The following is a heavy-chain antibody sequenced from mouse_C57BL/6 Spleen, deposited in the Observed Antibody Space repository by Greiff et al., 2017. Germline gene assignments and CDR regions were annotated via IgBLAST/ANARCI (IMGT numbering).Heavy chain of an antibody. V-gene: IGHV1-9*01. CDR2: ILPGGGST. Sequence: QVQLKESGAELMKPGASVKLSCKATGYTFTGYWIEWVKQRPGHGLEWIGEILPGGGSTNYNEKFKGKATFTADTSTNTAYLQLSRLTTEDSAIYYCTGRAGLRLRGAMDYWGHGTSVTVSS. CDR3: TGRAGLRLRGAMDY. CDR1: GYTFTGYW. D-gene: IGHD3-2*02. J-gene: IGHJ4*01.